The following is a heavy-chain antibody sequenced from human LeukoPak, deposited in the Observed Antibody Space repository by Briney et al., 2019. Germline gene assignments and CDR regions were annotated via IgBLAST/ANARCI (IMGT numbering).Heavy chain of an antibody. J-gene: IGHJ4*02. CDR3: AKVGCSSTSCPLFDY. D-gene: IGHD2-2*01. V-gene: IGHV3-30*18. Sequence: PGGSLRLSCVASGFTFSSYGMHWVRQAPGKGLEWVAVISNDGSKKNYADSVKGRFTISRDNSKNTLSLQMNSLRGEDSAVYFCAKVGCSSTSCPLFDYWGQGTLVTVSS. CDR2: ISNDGSKK. CDR1: GFTFSSYG.